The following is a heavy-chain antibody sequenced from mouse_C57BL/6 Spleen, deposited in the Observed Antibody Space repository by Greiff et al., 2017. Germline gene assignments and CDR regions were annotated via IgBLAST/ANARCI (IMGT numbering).Heavy chain of an antibody. CDR3: ARFDYGYAMDY. Sequence: QVQLQQPGAELVKPGASVKLSCKASGYTFTSYWMHWVKQRPGRGLEWIGRIDPNSGGTKYNEKFKSKATLTVDKPSSTAYMPLSSLTSEDSAVYYCARFDYGYAMDYWGQGTSVTFSS. CDR1: GYTFTSYW. D-gene: IGHD2-4*01. CDR2: IDPNSGGT. V-gene: IGHV1-72*01. J-gene: IGHJ4*01.